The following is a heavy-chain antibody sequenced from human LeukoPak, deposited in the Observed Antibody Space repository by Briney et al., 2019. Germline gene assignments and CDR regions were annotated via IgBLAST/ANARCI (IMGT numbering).Heavy chain of an antibody. CDR2: ISGSGGST. J-gene: IGHJ4*02. CDR3: ASIAVAGSDY. V-gene: IGHV3-23*01. CDR1: GFTFSSYA. D-gene: IGHD6-19*01. Sequence: PGASLRLTCAASGFTFSSYAMSWVRQAPGKGLEWVSAISGSGGSTYYADSVRGRVTISRDNSKNTLYRQLSSLRAEDTAVYYCASIAVAGSDYWGQGTLVTVSS.